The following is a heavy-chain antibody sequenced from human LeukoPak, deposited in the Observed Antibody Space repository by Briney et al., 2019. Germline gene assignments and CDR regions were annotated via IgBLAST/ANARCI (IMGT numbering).Heavy chain of an antibody. CDR3: AKGGTGSGSYYKNYYYYYYYMDV. D-gene: IGHD3-10*01. Sequence: PGGSLRLSCAASGFTFSSYSMNRVRQAPGKGLEWVSSISSSSSYIYYADSVKGRFTISRDNAKNSLYLQMNSLRAEDTAVYYCAKGGTGSGSYYKNYYYYYYYMDVWGKGTTVTVSS. CDR2: ISSSSSYI. J-gene: IGHJ6*03. CDR1: GFTFSSYS. V-gene: IGHV3-21*04.